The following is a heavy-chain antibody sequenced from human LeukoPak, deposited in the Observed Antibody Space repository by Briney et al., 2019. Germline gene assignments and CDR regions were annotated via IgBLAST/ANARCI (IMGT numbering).Heavy chain of an antibody. CDR1: GFTFSDYH. Sequence: GGSLRLSCAASGFTFSDYHMSWIRQAPGKGLEWISYIRGSGSDTNYADSVRGRFTISRDNAKSSLYLQMNSLRAEDTAVYYCARAIAVTPWYFDLWGRGTLVTVSS. V-gene: IGHV3-11*03. D-gene: IGHD6-19*01. CDR2: IRGSGSDT. CDR3: ARAIAVTPWYFDL. J-gene: IGHJ2*01.